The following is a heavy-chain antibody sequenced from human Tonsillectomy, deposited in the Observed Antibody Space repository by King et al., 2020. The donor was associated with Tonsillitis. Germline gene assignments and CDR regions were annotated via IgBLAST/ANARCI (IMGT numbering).Heavy chain of an antibody. CDR2: IKSKTDGGTT. CDR1: GFTFSNAW. V-gene: IGHV3-15*07. D-gene: IGHD3-22*01. Sequence: VQLVKSGGGLVKPGGSLRLSCAASGFTFSNAWMNWVRQAPGKGLEWVGRIKSKTDGGTTDYAAPVKGRFTISRDDSKNTLYLQMNSLKTEDTAVYYCTTADDTYYYDSSGYYSFDYWGQGTLVTVSS. CDR3: TTADDTYYYDSSGYYSFDY. J-gene: IGHJ4*02.